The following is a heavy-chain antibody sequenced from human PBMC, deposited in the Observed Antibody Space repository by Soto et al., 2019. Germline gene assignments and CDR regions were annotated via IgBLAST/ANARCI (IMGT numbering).Heavy chain of an antibody. CDR3: AKDLEGDDIVVVVAALGGDAFDI. Sequence: GGSLRLSCAASGFTFSSYAMSWVRQAPGKGLEWVSAISGSGGSTYYADSVKGRFTISRDNSKNTLYLQMNGLRAEDTAVYDCAKDLEGDDIVVVVAALGGDAFDIWGQGTMVTVSS. D-gene: IGHD2-15*01. CDR2: ISGSGGST. CDR1: GFTFSSYA. J-gene: IGHJ3*02. V-gene: IGHV3-23*01.